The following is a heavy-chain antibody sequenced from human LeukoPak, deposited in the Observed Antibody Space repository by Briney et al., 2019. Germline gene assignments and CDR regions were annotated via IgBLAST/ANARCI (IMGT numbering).Heavy chain of an antibody. CDR3: ARDIAAAGIMLFGMDV. J-gene: IGHJ6*02. CDR2: INPNSGGT. CDR1: GYTFTGYY. V-gene: IGHV1-2*02. Sequence: ASVKVSRKASGYTFTGYYMHWVRQAPGQGLEWMGWINPNSGGTNYAQKFQGRVTMTRDTSISTAYMELSRLRSDDTAVYYCARDIAAAGIMLFGMDVWGQGTTVTVSS. D-gene: IGHD6-13*01.